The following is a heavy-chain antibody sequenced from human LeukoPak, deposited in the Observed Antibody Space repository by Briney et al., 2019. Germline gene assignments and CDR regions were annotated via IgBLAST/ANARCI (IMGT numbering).Heavy chain of an antibody. D-gene: IGHD6-13*01. CDR3: ARPYSSSWYNWFDP. V-gene: IGHV4-39*01. Sequence: SETLSLTCTVSGGSISTSNYYWGWIRQPPGKGLEWIGNIFYSGSTYYSPSLRSRVTISVDTSKNQFSLKLSSVTAADTAVYYCARPYSSSWYNWFDPWGQGTLVTVSS. CDR1: GGSISTSNYY. CDR2: IFYSGST. J-gene: IGHJ5*02.